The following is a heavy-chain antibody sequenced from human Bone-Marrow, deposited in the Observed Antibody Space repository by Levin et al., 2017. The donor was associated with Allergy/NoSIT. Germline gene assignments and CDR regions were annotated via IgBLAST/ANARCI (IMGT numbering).Heavy chain of an antibody. CDR1: GYDFNKHD. CDR3: ARDLGFAPFNY. V-gene: IGHV1-8*01. Sequence: EASVKVSCRASGYDFNKHDIIWMRQATGQGLEWMGSIRPESGNTDYAQKFRGRVTMTSDTSINTAYMELSSLRSEDTAVYYCARDLGFAPFNYWGQGTLVTVSS. J-gene: IGHJ4*02. CDR2: IRPESGNT.